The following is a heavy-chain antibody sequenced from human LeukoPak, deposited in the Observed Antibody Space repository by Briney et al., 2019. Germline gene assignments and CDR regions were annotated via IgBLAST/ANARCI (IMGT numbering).Heavy chain of an antibody. Sequence: GGSLRLSCAASGFTFSDAWMSWVRQAPGKGLEWVGRIKSKIDGETTDYAAPVKGRFTISRDDSSNTLYLQMNSLKSEDTAVYFCTTDVRYCSGGGCYWKFWFFDYWGQGTLVTVSS. CDR2: IKSKIDGETT. CDR1: GFTFSDAW. D-gene: IGHD2-15*01. J-gene: IGHJ4*02. CDR3: TTDVRYCSGGGCYWKFWFFDY. V-gene: IGHV3-15*01.